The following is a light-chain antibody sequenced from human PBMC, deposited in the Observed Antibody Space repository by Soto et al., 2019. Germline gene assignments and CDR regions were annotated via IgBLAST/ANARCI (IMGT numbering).Light chain of an antibody. V-gene: IGLV2-8*01. CDR1: SSDVGSYNY. Sequence: QSALTQPPSASGSHGQSVTISCTGTSSDVGSYNYVSWYQQHPGKAPKLMIYEVSKRPSGVPDRFSGSKSGNTASLTVSGLQAEDEADYYCSSYAGSDVIFGGGTNLTVL. CDR3: SSYAGSDVI. CDR2: EVS. J-gene: IGLJ2*01.